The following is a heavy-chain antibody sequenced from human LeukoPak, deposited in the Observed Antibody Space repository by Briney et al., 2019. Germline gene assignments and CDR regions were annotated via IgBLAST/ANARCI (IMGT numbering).Heavy chain of an antibody. D-gene: IGHD3-16*01. Sequence: GRSLRLSCVASGFTFDDYGMHWVRQTPGTGLEWVSGITWNSGSIIYADSVKGRFTISRDNAKNSLYLQMNSLRTEDTALYYCAKGTFGGIVDGFDICSQGTLVTVSS. CDR2: ITWNSGSI. CDR3: AKGTFGGIVDGFDI. V-gene: IGHV3-9*01. CDR1: GFTFDDYG. J-gene: IGHJ3*02.